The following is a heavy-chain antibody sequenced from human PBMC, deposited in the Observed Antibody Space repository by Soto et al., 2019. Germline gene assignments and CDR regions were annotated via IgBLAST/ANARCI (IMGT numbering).Heavy chain of an antibody. V-gene: IGHV3-30-3*01. CDR1: GFTFSSYA. D-gene: IGHD6-13*01. Sequence: GGSLRLSCAASGFTFSSYAMRWVRQAPGKGLEWVAVISYDGSNKYYADSVKGRFTISRDNSKNTLYLQMNSLRAEDTAVYYCARYPSSCCDFDYWGKENLVILSS. J-gene: IGHJ4*02. CDR2: ISYDGSNK. CDR3: ARYPSSCCDFDY.